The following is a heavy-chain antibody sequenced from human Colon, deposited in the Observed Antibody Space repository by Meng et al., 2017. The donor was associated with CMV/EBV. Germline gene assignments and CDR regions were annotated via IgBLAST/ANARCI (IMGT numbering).Heavy chain of an antibody. J-gene: IGHJ4*02. D-gene: IGHD4-17*01. CDR1: GFTFRTYG. CDR3: AKVADYADFVMDS. V-gene: IGHV3-30*02. CDR2: IRNDKSYE. Sequence: QVQLVGSGGGAVRPGGSLSLSCAASGFTFRTYGMHWVRQAPGKGLEWVAFIRNDKSYEYYADSVQGRFTISRDNSNDMLYLQMNSLRGADTAVYYCAKVADYADFVMDSWGQGNLVTVSS.